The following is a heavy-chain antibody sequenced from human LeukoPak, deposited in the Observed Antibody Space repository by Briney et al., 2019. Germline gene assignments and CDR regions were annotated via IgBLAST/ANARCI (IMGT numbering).Heavy chain of an antibody. CDR2: IIPIFGTA. Sequence: GASVKVSCKASGGTFSSYAISWVRQAPGQGLEWMGGIIPIFGTANYAQKFQGRVTITADESTSTAYMELSSLRSEDTAVYYCARGGGEGRDYYYYYYMDVWGKGTTVTISS. CDR3: ARGGGEGRDYYYYYYMDV. J-gene: IGHJ6*03. V-gene: IGHV1-69*13. D-gene: IGHD3-10*01. CDR1: GGTFSSYA.